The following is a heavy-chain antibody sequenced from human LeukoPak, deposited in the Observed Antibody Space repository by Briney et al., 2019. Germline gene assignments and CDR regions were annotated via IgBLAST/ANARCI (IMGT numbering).Heavy chain of an antibody. D-gene: IGHD6-19*01. V-gene: IGHV3-7*05. CDR3: ARYGSGWHNFDC. J-gene: IGHJ4*02. CDR2: IKPDGSVK. Sequence: PGGSLRLSCAASGFTFSRYWMIWVRQAPGKGLEWVANIKPDGSVKDYEDSVRGRFTISRDNAKNSLYLQVNSLRAEDTAVYYCARYGSGWHNFDCWGQGTLVTVSS. CDR1: GFTFSRYW.